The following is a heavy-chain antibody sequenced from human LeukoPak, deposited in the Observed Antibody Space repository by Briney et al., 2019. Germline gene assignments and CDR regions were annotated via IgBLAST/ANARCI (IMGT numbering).Heavy chain of an antibody. D-gene: IGHD2-21*01. CDR3: ARMAPTVARGMDV. J-gene: IGHJ6*02. V-gene: IGHV3-74*01. CDR1: GLTFSSYV. Sequence: GRSLRLSCAASGLTFSSYVVHWVRQAPGKGLVWVSRINSDGSSTNYADSVKGRFTISRDNAKNTLYLQMNSLRAEDTAVYYCARMAPTVARGMDVWGQGTTVTVSS. CDR2: INSDGSST.